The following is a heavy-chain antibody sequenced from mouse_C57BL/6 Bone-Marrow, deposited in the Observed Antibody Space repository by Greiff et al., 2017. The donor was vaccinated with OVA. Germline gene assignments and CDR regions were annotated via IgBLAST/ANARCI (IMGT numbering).Heavy chain of an antibody. CDR3: AINGNYPWFAY. CDR2: IDPSDSYT. Sequence: QVQLQQPGAELVRPGTSVKLSCKASGYTFTSYWMHWVKQRPGQGLEWIGVIDPSDSYTNYNQKFKGKATLTVDTSSSTAYMQLSSLTSEDSAVDYCAINGNYPWFAYWGQGTLVTVSA. V-gene: IGHV1-59*01. D-gene: IGHD2-1*01. J-gene: IGHJ3*01. CDR1: GYTFTSYW.